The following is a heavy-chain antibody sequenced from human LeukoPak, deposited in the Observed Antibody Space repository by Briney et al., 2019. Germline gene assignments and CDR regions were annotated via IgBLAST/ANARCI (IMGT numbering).Heavy chain of an antibody. Sequence: GGSLRLSCAASGFTFSNYGMSWVRQAPGKGLEWVSAISGSGGSTYYADSVKGRFTISRDNSKNTLYLQMNSLRAEDTAVYYCAKPLGVTGDYWGQGTLVTVSS. CDR1: GFTFSNYG. D-gene: IGHD2-21*02. CDR2: ISGSGGST. V-gene: IGHV3-23*01. CDR3: AKPLGVTGDY. J-gene: IGHJ4*02.